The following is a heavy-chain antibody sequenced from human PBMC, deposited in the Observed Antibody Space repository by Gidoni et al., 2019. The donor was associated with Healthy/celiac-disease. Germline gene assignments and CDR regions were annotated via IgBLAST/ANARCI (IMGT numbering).Heavy chain of an antibody. CDR3: ATGYCTGGVCYWILDV. J-gene: IGHJ6*04. V-gene: IGHV1-24*01. D-gene: IGHD2-8*02. Sequence: QVQLVQSGAEVKTPGASVTVSCKVSGYTLTELSMHWVRQAPGKGLEWMGGFDPEDGETSYAQKFQGRVTMTEDTSTDTAYMELSSLRSEDTAVYYCATGYCTGGVCYWILDVWGKGTTVTVSS. CDR2: FDPEDGET. CDR1: GYTLTELS.